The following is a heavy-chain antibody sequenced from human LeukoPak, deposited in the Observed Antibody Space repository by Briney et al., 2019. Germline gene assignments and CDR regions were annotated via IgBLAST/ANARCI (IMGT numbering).Heavy chain of an antibody. CDR3: AKGSRLGELSPQDY. CDR1: GFVLRSYG. D-gene: IGHD3-16*02. CDR2: ISGSGGST. V-gene: IGHV3-23*01. J-gene: IGHJ4*02. Sequence: PGGSLRLSCAASGFVLRSYGMNWVRQAPGKGLEWVSAISGSGGSTYYADSVKGRFTISRDNSKNTLYLQMNSLRAEDTAVYYCAKGSRLGELSPQDYWGQGTLVTVSS.